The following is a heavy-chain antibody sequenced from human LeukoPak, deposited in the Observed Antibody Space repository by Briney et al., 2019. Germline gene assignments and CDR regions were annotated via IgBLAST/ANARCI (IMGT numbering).Heavy chain of an antibody. D-gene: IGHD5-12*01. J-gene: IGHJ4*02. CDR3: ARAGATQPWV. Sequence: GGSLRLSCAASGFTFSTYWMHWVRQAPGKGLVWVSGTDGSSKSTTYADSVKGRFTISRDNAKNTLYLQLNSLRAEDTAVYYCARAGATQPWVWGQGTLVTVSS. V-gene: IGHV3-74*03. CDR2: TDGSSKST. CDR1: GFTFSTYW.